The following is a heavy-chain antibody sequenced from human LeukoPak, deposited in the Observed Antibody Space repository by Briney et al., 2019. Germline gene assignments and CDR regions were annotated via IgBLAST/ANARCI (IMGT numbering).Heavy chain of an antibody. D-gene: IGHD6-19*01. CDR3: VAGSGWRFDY. Sequence: GGSLRLSCAASGFTFSSYAMSWVRQAPGKGLEWVSAISGSGGSTYYADSVKGRFTISRDNSKNSLYVQMNSLRVEDTAVYYCVAGSGWRFDYWGQGTLVTVSS. J-gene: IGHJ4*02. CDR1: GFTFSSYA. CDR2: ISGSGGST. V-gene: IGHV3-23*01.